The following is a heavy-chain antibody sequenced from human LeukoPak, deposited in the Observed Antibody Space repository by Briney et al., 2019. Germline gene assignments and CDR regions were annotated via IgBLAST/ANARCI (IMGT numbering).Heavy chain of an antibody. J-gene: IGHJ4*02. V-gene: IGHV1-3*01. CDR2: IDAGNGDT. Sequence: ASVKVSCKASGYTFTRYAIHWVRQAPGQRLEWMGWIDAGNGDTKYSQKFQGRVAITRDTSASTAYMELSSLRSEDSAEYYCARVQRYYGSRNYYHVFLFWGQGTLITVSS. CDR3: ARVQRYYGSRNYYHVFLF. CDR1: GYTFTRYA. D-gene: IGHD3-10*01.